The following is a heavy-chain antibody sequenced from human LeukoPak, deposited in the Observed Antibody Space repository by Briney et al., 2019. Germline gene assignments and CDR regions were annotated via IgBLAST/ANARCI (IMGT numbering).Heavy chain of an antibody. V-gene: IGHV3-21*01. CDR2: ISSSSSYI. Sequence: GGSLRLSCAASGFTFSSYSMNWVRQAPGKGLEWVSSISSSSSYIYYADSVKGRFTISRDNAKNSLYPQMNSLRAEDTAVYYCARDPGNWNHEYWGQGTLVTVSS. J-gene: IGHJ4*02. D-gene: IGHD1-14*01. CDR1: GFTFSSYS. CDR3: ARDPGNWNHEY.